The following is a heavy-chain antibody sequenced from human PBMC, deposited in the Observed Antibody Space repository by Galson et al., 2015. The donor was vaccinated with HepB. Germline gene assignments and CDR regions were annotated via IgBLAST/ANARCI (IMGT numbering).Heavy chain of an antibody. Sequence: SLRLSCAASGFSFGSYAISWVRQAPGKGLEWVSVVSYSGANTYYADSVKGRFTISRDNSKNTLYLQMNRQRAEDTAIYYCAKGSGFCRGGSCLNWFDPWGQGTLVTVFS. CDR2: VSYSGANT. J-gene: IGHJ5*02. CDR3: AKGSGFCRGGSCLNWFDP. D-gene: IGHD2-15*01. V-gene: IGHV3-23*01. CDR1: GFSFGSYA.